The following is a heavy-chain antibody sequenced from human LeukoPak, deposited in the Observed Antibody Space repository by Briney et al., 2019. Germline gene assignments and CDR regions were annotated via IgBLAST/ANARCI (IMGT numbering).Heavy chain of an antibody. Sequence: GGSLRISCAASGFTSSSYWMSWVRQAPGKGLEWVVNIKQDGSEKYYVDSVKGRFTISRDNAKNSLYLQMNSLRAEDTAVYYCARDRGSSGWYEFDYWGQGTLVTVSS. CDR3: ARDRGSSGWYEFDY. J-gene: IGHJ4*02. CDR1: GFTSSSYW. D-gene: IGHD6-19*01. CDR2: IKQDGSEK. V-gene: IGHV3-7*01.